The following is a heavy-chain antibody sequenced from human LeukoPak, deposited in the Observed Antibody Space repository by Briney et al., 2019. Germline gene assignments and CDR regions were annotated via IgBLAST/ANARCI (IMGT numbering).Heavy chain of an antibody. J-gene: IGHJ4*02. V-gene: IGHV1-69*10. CDR3: AREVSVAGTPLFDY. CDR1: GGTFCSYA. Sequence: SVKVSCKASGGTFCSYAISWVRQAPGQGLEGMGGIIPILGIANSAQKFQGRVTITADKSTSTAYMELSSLRSEDTAVYYCAREVSVAGTPLFDYWGQGTLVTVSS. D-gene: IGHD6-19*01. CDR2: IIPILGIA.